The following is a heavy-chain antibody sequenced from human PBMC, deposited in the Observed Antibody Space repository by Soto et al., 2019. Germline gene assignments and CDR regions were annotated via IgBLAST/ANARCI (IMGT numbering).Heavy chain of an antibody. J-gene: IGHJ4*02. CDR3: ARVRRWGAMDTAFDY. Sequence: SSETLSLTCTVSGGSISSGDYYWSWIRQPPGKGLEWIGYIYYSGSTYYNPSLKSRVTISVDTSKNQFSLKLSSVTAADTAVYYCARVRRWGAMDTAFDYWGQGTLVTVSS. CDR1: GGSISSGDYY. V-gene: IGHV4-30-4*01. D-gene: IGHD5-18*01. CDR2: IYYSGST.